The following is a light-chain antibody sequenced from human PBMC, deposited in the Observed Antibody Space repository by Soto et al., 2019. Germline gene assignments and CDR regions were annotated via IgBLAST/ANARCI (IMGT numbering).Light chain of an antibody. CDR1: NSDVGSYNL. CDR3: CSYAGSRTVV. CDR2: EGS. J-gene: IGLJ2*01. Sequence: QSALTQLASVSGSPGQSITISCTGTNSDVGSYNLVSWYQQHPGKAPKLMIYEGSKRPSGVSNRFSGSKSGNTASLTISGLQAEDEADYYCCSYAGSRTVVFGGGTKLTVL. V-gene: IGLV2-23*01.